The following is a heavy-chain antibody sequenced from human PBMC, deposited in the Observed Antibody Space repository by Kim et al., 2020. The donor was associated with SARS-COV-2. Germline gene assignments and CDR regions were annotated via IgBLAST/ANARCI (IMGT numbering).Heavy chain of an antibody. Sequence: GESLKISRKDSGDNFRMYWISWVRQLPGKGLEWMGRIDPTDVHVKYSPSFEGHVTISADTSINTAYLQWAALKASDTAMYYCARGDDQSADYLALALWGQGTLVTVSS. D-gene: IGHD4-17*01. CDR2: IDPTDVHV. J-gene: IGHJ4*02. V-gene: IGHV5-10-1*01. CDR3: ARGDDQSADYLALAL. CDR1: GDNFRMYW.